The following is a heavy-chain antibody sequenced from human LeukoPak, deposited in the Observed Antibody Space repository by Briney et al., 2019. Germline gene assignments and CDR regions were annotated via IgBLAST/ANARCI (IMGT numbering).Heavy chain of an antibody. J-gene: IGHJ4*02. CDR3: ARGPLVYYFDY. V-gene: IGHV4-34*01. D-gene: IGHD6-6*01. Sequence: SETLSLTCAVYGGSFSGYYWSWIRQPPGKGLEWVGEINHSGSTNYNPSLKSRVTISVDTSKNQFSLKLSSVTAADTAVYYCARGPLVYYFDYWGQGTLVTVSS. CDR2: INHSGST. CDR1: GGSFSGYY.